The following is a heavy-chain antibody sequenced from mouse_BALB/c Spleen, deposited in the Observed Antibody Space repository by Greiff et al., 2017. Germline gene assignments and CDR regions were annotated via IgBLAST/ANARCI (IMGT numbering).Heavy chain of an antibody. V-gene: IGHV4-1*02. J-gene: IGHJ4*01. CDR2: INPDSSTI. CDR1: GFDFSRYW. CDR3: ARDYDYGAMDY. Sequence: EVQLQQSGGGLVQPGGSLNLSCAASGFDFSRYWMSWVRQAPGKGLEWIGEINPDSSTINYTPSLKDKFIISRDNAKNTLYLQMSKVRSEDTALYYCARDYDYGAMDYWGQGTSVTVSS. D-gene: IGHD1-1*02.